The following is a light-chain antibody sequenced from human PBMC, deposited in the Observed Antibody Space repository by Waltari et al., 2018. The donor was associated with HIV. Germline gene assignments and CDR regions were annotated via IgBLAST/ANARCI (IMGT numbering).Light chain of an antibody. V-gene: IGKV3D-11*02. CDR2: DAS. CDR3: HQRHNWLS. CDR1: HTVSGY. Sequence: EIVLTQSPAILSLSPGETATLSCRASHTVSGYLAWYQKKPGQVLRLLIYDASNRPPPGIPDYTLTISNLEPEDFAVYYCHQRHNWLSFGGGTKVELK. J-gene: IGKJ4*01.